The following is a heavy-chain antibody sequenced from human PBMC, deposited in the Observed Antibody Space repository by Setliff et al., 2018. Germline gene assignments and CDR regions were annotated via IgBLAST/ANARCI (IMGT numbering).Heavy chain of an antibody. Sequence: PSETLSLTCTVSGGSISSYYWSWIRQPAGKGLEWIGHIYIGGSANYNPSLKGRVTMSIDTSKNQLSLKLNSVTAADMAAYYCAREQWLDPPGYYYMDVWAKGTTVTVSS. CDR2: IYIGGSA. D-gene: IGHD6-19*01. CDR3: AREQWLDPPGYYYMDV. V-gene: IGHV4-4*07. J-gene: IGHJ6*03. CDR1: GGSISSYY.